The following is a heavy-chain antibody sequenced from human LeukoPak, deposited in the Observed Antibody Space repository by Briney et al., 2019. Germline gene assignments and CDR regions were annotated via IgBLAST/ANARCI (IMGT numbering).Heavy chain of an antibody. V-gene: IGHV4-4*07. CDR2: IYSTGST. Sequence: SETLSLTCTVSGGHINSYYWSWVRQPAGKGLEWTGRIYSTGSTNYNPSLKSRLNMSVDTSKNQFSLKLHSVTAADTAVYYCARDPDDYSNPYYYFGMDVWGPGTTVTVS. J-gene: IGHJ6*02. D-gene: IGHD4-11*01. CDR1: GGHINSYY. CDR3: ARDPDDYSNPYYYFGMDV.